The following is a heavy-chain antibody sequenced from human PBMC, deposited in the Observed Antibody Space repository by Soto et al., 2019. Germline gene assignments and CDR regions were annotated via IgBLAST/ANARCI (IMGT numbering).Heavy chain of an antibody. CDR2: IIPILGIA. CDR3: ARDQGIAEAGTGDFQH. V-gene: IGHV1-69*08. CDR1: GGTFSSYT. Sequence: QVQLVQSGAEVKKPGSSVKVSCKASGGTFSSYTISWVRQAPGQGLEWMGRIIPILGIANYAQKFQGRVTITADKSTSTAYMELRSLRSEDTAVYYCARDQGIAEAGTGDFQHWGQGTLVTVSS. J-gene: IGHJ1*01. D-gene: IGHD6-13*01.